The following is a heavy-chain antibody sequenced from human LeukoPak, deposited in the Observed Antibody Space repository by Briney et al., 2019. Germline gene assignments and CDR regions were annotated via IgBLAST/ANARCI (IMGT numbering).Heavy chain of an antibody. CDR3: ASSYGGNTNFDY. J-gene: IGHJ4*02. V-gene: IGHV3-74*01. D-gene: IGHD4-23*01. CDR2: INSDGSST. CDR1: GFTFSSYW. Sequence: PGGSVRLSCAASGFTFSSYWMHWVRQAPGKGLVWVSRINSDGSSTTYADSVKGRFTMSRDNAKNTLYLQMNSLRAEDTAVYHCASSYGGNTNFDYWGQGTMVTHSS.